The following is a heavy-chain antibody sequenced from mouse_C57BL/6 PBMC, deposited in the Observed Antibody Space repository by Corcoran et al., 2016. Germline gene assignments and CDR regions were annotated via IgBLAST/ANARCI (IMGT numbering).Heavy chain of an antibody. CDR1: GFSLSTSGMG. D-gene: IGHD1-1*01. CDR3: ARRANYGSRDFDV. V-gene: IGHV8-12*01. CDR2: IYWDDDK. J-gene: IGHJ1*03. Sequence: QVTLKESGPGILQSSQTLSLTCSFSGFSLSTSGMGVSWIRQPSGKGLEWLAHIYWDDDKRYNPYLKSRLTISKDTSRNQVFLKITSVDTADTATYYCARRANYGSRDFDVWGTGTTVTVSS.